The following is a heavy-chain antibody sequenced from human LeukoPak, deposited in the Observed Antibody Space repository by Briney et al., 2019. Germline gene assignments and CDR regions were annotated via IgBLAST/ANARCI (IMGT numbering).Heavy chain of an antibody. CDR2: IYHSGST. CDR1: GYSISSGYY. J-gene: IGHJ4*02. V-gene: IGHV4-38-2*01. Sequence: PSETLSLTCVVSGYSISSGYYWGWIRQPPGKGLEWVGNIYHSGSTYYNPSLKSRVTLSVDTSKNQFSLELRAVTAADTAVYYCVRTAYYYGPFDYWGQGTLVTVSS. CDR3: VRTAYYYGPFDY. D-gene: IGHD3-10*01.